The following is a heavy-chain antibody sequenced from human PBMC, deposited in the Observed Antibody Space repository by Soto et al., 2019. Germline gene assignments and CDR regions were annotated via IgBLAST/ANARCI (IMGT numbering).Heavy chain of an antibody. V-gene: IGHV3-53*01. CDR3: VRGSRSTFDY. CDR2: IYSAGAT. J-gene: IGHJ4*02. CDR1: GFTVSNNY. D-gene: IGHD3-10*01. Sequence: PGGSLRLSCAASGFTVSNNYINWVRQAPGKGLEWVSIIYSAGATYYADSVKGRFSISRDNSKNTLYLQMNSLRAEDTAVYYCVRGSRSTFDYWGQGTLVTVSS.